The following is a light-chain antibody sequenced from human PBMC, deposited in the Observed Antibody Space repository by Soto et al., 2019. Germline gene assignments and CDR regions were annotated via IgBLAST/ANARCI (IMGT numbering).Light chain of an antibody. J-gene: IGKJ1*01. CDR1: QSVSSY. CDR2: DAS. Sequence: EIVLTQSPAILSVSPEERATLSCRASQSVSSYFAWYQQKPGQAPRLLIYDASNRATGVPARFSGSGSGTNFTLTISSLEPEDFAVYYCQQRRYWPVTFGQGTKV. V-gene: IGKV3-11*01. CDR3: QQRRYWPVT.